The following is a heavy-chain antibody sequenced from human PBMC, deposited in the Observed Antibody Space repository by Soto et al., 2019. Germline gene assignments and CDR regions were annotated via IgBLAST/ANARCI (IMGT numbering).Heavy chain of an antibody. J-gene: IGHJ5*02. V-gene: IGHV1-69*13. CDR3: AKVDQYVSGSLGIFGP. CDR1: GGTFSSYA. D-gene: IGHD3-10*01. Sequence: ASVKVSCKASGGTFSSYAISWVRQAPGQGLEWMGGIIPIFGTANYAQKFQGRVTITADESTSTAYMELSSLRSEDTAVYYCAKVDQYVSGSLGIFGPWGEGTLVTVSS. CDR2: IIPIFGTA.